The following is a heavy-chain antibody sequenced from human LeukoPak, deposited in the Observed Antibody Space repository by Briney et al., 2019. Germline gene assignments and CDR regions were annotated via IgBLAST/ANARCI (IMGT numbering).Heavy chain of an antibody. CDR3: ARVFSYCSGGSCYPKEDYFDY. Sequence: SVEVSCKASGGTFSSYAISWVRQAPGQGLEWMGRIIPIFGTANYAQKFQGRVTITTDESTSTAYMELSSLRSEDTAVYYCARVFSYCSGGSCYPKEDYFDYWGQGTLVTISS. CDR1: GGTFSSYA. V-gene: IGHV1-69*05. J-gene: IGHJ4*02. CDR2: IIPIFGTA. D-gene: IGHD2-15*01.